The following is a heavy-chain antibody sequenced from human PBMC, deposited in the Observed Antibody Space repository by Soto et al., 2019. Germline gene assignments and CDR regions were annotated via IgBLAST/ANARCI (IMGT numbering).Heavy chain of an antibody. J-gene: IGHJ6*03. CDR2: IGTAGDT. Sequence: GGSLRLSCAASGFTFSSYDMHWVRQATGKGLEWVSAIGTAGDTYYPGSVKGRFTSSRENAKNSLYLQMNSLRAGDTAVYYGERSGWFGESTFPDPDSYYYYYYMDVWGKGTTVTVSS. CDR3: ERSGWFGESTFPDPDSYYYYYYMDV. V-gene: IGHV3-13*01. D-gene: IGHD3-10*01. CDR1: GFTFSSYD.